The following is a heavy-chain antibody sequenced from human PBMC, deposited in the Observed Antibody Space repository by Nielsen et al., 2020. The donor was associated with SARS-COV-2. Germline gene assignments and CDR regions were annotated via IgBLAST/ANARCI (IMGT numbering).Heavy chain of an antibody. CDR3: ARSVSFYWYFDL. J-gene: IGHJ2*01. CDR2: INHSGST. Sequence: GSLRLSCAVYGGSFSGYYWSWIRQPPGKGLEWIGEINHSGSTNYNPSLKSRVTISVDTSKNQFSLKLSSVTAADTAVYYCARSVSFYWYFDLWGRGTLVTVSS. CDR1: GGSFSGYY. V-gene: IGHV4-34*01. D-gene: IGHD2-8*01.